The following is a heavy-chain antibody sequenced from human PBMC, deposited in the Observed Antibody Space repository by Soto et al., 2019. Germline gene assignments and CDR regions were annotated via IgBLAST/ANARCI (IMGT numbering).Heavy chain of an antibody. CDR2: IYSGGST. J-gene: IGHJ3*02. Sequence: EVQLVETGGGLIPHGGSLRLSCAASGFTVSSNYMSWVRQAPGKGLEWVSVIYSGGSTYYADSVKGRFTISRDNSNNTLYVKMNSLRAEDTAVYYCAREGMTTVASDAFDIWGQGTMVTVSS. CDR3: AREGMTTVASDAFDI. D-gene: IGHD4-17*01. CDR1: GFTVSSNY. V-gene: IGHV3-53*02.